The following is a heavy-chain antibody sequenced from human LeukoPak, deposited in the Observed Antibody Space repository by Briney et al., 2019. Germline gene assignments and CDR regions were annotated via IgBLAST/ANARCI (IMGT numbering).Heavy chain of an antibody. V-gene: IGHV3-7*01. Sequence: GGSLRLSCAASGFTFSSYWMSWVRQAPGKGLEWVANIKQDGSEKYYVDSVKGRFTISRDNAKNSLYLQMDSLRAEDTAVYYCARDTVFRQNWFDPWGQGTLVTVSS. J-gene: IGHJ5*02. CDR2: IKQDGSEK. CDR3: ARDTVFRQNWFDP. D-gene: IGHD4-11*01. CDR1: GFTFSSYW.